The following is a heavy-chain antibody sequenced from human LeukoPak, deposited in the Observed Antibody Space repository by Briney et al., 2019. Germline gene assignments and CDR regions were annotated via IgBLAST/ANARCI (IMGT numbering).Heavy chain of an antibody. CDR1: GGTFSSYA. J-gene: IGHJ6*03. CDR3: SYSSSLSRYMDV. CDR2: IIPIFGTA. D-gene: IGHD6-13*01. Sequence: ASVKVSCKASGGTFSSYAISWVRQAPGQGLEWMGGIIPIFGTANYAQKFQGRVTITADESTSTAYMELSSLRSEDTAVYYCSYSSSLSRYMDVWGKGTTVTVSS. V-gene: IGHV1-69*13.